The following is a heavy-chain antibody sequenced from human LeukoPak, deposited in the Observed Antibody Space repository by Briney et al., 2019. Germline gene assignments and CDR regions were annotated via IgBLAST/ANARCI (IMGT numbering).Heavy chain of an antibody. CDR1: GFTFSSYI. Sequence: GGSLRLSCAASGFTFSSYIMNWVRQAPGKGLEWVSSISGSNNYIYYADSVKGRFTISRDNAKNSLYLHMNSLRADDTAVYYCARGYTHGLDVWGQGTTVTVSS. CDR3: ARGYTHGLDV. CDR2: ISGSNNYI. J-gene: IGHJ6*02. V-gene: IGHV3-21*01. D-gene: IGHD5-18*01.